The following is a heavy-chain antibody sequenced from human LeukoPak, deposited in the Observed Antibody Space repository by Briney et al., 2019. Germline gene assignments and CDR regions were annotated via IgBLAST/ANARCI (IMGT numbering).Heavy chain of an antibody. CDR3: ARADSVPAGDYHYWYMDV. J-gene: IGHJ6*03. CDR1: GYTFTGYF. V-gene: IGHV1-2*02. CDR2: INPNTGGT. Sequence: GASVKVSCKASGYTFTGYFMHWVRQDPRQGLQWMGWINPNTGGTDYAQKFQGRVTMTRDTSISTVYMELSSLRSDDTAAYYCARADSVPAGDYHYWYMDVWGKGTTVTVSS. D-gene: IGHD2-2*01.